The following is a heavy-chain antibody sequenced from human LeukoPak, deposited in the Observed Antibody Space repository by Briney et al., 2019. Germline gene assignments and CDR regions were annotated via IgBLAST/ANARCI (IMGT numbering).Heavy chain of an antibody. CDR3: ARHPLLRGVTYDYYYYMDV. CDR2: ISYSGNT. J-gene: IGHJ6*03. D-gene: IGHD3-10*01. V-gene: IGHV4-59*08. Sequence: ASETLSLTCTVSGGSISFYYWSWIRQPPGKGLEWIGYISYSGNTSYNPSLQSRVTISLDTSKNQFSLNLSSVTAADTAVYYCARHPLLRGVTYDYYYYMDVWGKGTTVTISS. CDR1: GGSISFYY.